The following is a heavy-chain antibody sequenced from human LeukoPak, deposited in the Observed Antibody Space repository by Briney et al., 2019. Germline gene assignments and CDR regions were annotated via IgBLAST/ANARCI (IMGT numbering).Heavy chain of an antibody. CDR1: GGSITGSSYY. Sequence: SETLSLTCTVSGGSITGSSYYWGWIRQPPGKNLESIGSIYYSGGTYYNPSPKSRVTISLDTSKNQFSLKLRSVTAADTAVYYCARDRGVYFNFWGQGTLVTVSS. CDR3: ARDRGVYFNF. J-gene: IGHJ4*02. CDR2: IYYSGGT. V-gene: IGHV4-39*07.